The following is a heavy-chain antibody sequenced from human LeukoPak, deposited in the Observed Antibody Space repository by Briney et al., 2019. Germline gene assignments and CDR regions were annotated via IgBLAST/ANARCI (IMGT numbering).Heavy chain of an antibody. CDR2: IYYSGIT. CDR3: ARHQEGMVRGVLYYLDV. D-gene: IGHD3-10*01. V-gene: IGHV4-39*01. J-gene: IGHJ6*03. Sequence: SETLSLTCTVSGGSISNSDRYWGWLRQPPGKGLEWIGSIYYSGITYHNPSLKSRVTISVDTSNNQFSLKMSSVTAADTAVYFCARHQEGMVRGVLYYLDVWGKGTTVIISS. CDR1: GGSISNSDRY.